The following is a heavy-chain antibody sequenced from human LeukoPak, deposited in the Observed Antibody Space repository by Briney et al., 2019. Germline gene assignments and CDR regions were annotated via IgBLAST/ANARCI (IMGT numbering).Heavy chain of an antibody. CDR2: IFPSGGEI. J-gene: IGHJ4*02. D-gene: IGHD5-18*01. CDR1: GFTFSTFA. CDR3: ATYRQVLLPFES. Sequence: PGGSLRLYCAASGFTFSTFAMIWVRQPPGKGLEWVSSIFPSGGEIHYADSVRGRFTISRDNSKSILSLQMNSLRAEDTAIYYCATYRQVLLPFESWGQGTLVTVSS. V-gene: IGHV3-23*01.